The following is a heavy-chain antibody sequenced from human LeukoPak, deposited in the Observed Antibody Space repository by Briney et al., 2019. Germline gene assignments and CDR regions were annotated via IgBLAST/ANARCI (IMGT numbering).Heavy chain of an antibody. CDR1: GFTFSSYA. D-gene: IGHD3-10*01. CDR3: SKEVLLWFGELSHNYFDY. CDR2: ISGSGGST. Sequence: PGGSLRLSCAASGFTFSSYAMSWVRQAPGEGLEWVSAISGSGGSTYYADSVKGRFTISRDHSKNTLYLQMNSLRAEDTALYYCSKEVLLWFGELSHNYFDYWGQGTLGTVSS. V-gene: IGHV3-23*01. J-gene: IGHJ4*02.